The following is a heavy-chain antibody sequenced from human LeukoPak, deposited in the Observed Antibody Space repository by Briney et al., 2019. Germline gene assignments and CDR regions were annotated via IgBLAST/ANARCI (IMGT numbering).Heavy chain of an antibody. D-gene: IGHD3-10*01. CDR3: AIHRDYYGSGSYKLDY. V-gene: IGHV1-8*02. CDR2: MNPNSGNT. Sequence: GASVKVSCKASGYTFTSYYMHWVRQAPGQGLEWMGWMNPNSGNTGYAQKFQGRVTMTTDTSTSTAYMELRSLRSDDTAVYYCAIHRDYYGSGSYKLDYWGQGTLVTVSS. CDR1: GYTFTSYY. J-gene: IGHJ4*02.